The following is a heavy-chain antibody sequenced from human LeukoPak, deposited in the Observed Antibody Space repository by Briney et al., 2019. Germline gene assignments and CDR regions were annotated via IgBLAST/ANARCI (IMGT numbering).Heavy chain of an antibody. Sequence: GGSLRLSCAASGFSFKTYWMSGVGQAPGKGVEWVANIKQDGNEQYYADSVKGGSTLSRDNANNSQYLQMNSQRPEDTAVYYCAREVAGYKRGYVTIGTNWFDPWGQGTLVTVSS. CDR3: AREVAGYKRGYVTIGTNWFDP. D-gene: IGHD5-12*01. CDR2: IKQDGNEQ. J-gene: IGHJ5*02. CDR1: GFSFKTYW. V-gene: IGHV3-7*01.